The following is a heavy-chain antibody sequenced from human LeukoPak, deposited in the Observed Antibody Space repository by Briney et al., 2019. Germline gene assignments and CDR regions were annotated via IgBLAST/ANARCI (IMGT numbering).Heavy chain of an antibody. CDR2: IWYDGSNK. CDR1: GFTFSSYG. Sequence: PGRSLRLSCAASGFTFSSYGMHWVRQAPGKGLEWVAVIWYDGSNKYYADSVKGRFTISGDNSKNTLYLQMNSLRAEDTAVYYCARDSDITXXXGXLGDXWGQGTLVTVS. CDR3: ARDSDITXXXGXLGDX. J-gene: IGHJ4*02. V-gene: IGHV3-33*01. D-gene: IGHD2-15*01.